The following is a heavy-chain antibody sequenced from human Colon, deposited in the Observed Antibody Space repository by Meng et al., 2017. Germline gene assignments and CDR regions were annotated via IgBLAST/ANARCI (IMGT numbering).Heavy chain of an antibody. CDR2: ISNNGGST. V-gene: IGHV3-64*01. D-gene: IGHD6-13*01. CDR1: GFIFSSYG. Sequence: GGSLRLSCAASGFIFSSYGMNWVRQAPGKGLEYVSGISNNGGSTYYAKSVKGRFTISRDNSKNTLYLQMGSLRAEDTAVYYCARNGIVAAVFNWFDSWGQETLVTVSS. J-gene: IGHJ5*01. CDR3: ARNGIVAAVFNWFDS.